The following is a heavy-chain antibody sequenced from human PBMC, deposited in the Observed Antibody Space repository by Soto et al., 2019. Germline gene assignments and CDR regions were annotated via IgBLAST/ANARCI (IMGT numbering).Heavy chain of an antibody. CDR3: ARGVKYGAYSRWFDP. V-gene: IGHV1-8*01. CDR2: MNPNSGDT. J-gene: IGHJ5*02. D-gene: IGHD4-17*01. CDR1: GNTITNYD. Sequence: QVQLVQSGAEVKKPGASVKVSCKASGNTITNYDINWVRQATGQGLEYLGWMNPNSGDTAYVQKFQGRVTMTWDTSITTAYMELRSLRSEDTAVYFCARGVKYGAYSRWFDPWGQGTLVTVSS.